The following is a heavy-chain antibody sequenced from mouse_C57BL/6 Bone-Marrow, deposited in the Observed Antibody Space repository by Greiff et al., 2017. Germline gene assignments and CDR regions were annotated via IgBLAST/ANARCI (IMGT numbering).Heavy chain of an antibody. D-gene: IGHD2-1*01. CDR1: GYTFTSYW. CDR3: AGSPSGNYGSYYFDY. Sequence: VQLQQPGAELVKPGASVKLSCAASGYTFTSYWMHWVKQRPGRGLEWIGRIGPNSGGTKYNEKFKSKATLTVDKPSSTAYMQLSSLTSEDSAVYYYAGSPSGNYGSYYFDYWGQGTTPTVSA. CDR2: IGPNSGGT. V-gene: IGHV1-72*01. J-gene: IGHJ2*01.